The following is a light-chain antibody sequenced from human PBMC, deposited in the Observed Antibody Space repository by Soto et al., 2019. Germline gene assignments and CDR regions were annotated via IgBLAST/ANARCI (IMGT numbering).Light chain of an antibody. CDR1: RSVSSS. Sequence: EIVLTQSPATLSVSPGETATLFCRASRSVSSSVAWYQQRPGRAPRLLISGASTRATDVPARFSSSGSGTEFTLTISSLQSEDFAVYYCQQYNNWPPLTFGGGTKVEIK. CDR3: QQYNNWPPLT. CDR2: GAS. J-gene: IGKJ4*01. V-gene: IGKV3-15*01.